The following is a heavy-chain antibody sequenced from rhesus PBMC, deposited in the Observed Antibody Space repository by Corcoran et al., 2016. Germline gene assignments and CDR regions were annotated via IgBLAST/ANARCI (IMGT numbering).Heavy chain of an antibody. Sequence: QVQLQESGPGLVKPSETLSLTCAVSGGSVSSSNWWSWIRQPPGKGLAWIGYISGSSGSTYYNPTLKSRVTISTDTSKNQFSLKLSSVTAADTAVYYCARYGIWTGYDVWGPGVLVTVSS. V-gene: IGHV4-65*01. CDR1: GGSVSSSNW. CDR3: ARYGIWTGYDV. J-gene: IGHJ5-1*01. D-gene: IGHD3-3*01. CDR2: ISGSSGST.